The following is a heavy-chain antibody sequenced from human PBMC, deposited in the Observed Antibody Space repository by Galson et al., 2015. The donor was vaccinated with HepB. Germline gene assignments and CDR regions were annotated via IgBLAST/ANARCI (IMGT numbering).Heavy chain of an antibody. J-gene: IGHJ6*03. CDR3: ARGRGSRAYYDYYMDV. Sequence: SLRLSCAASGFTFSSYAISWVRQVPGKGLVWVSNSNGGETNRRYADSVKGRFTISRDNAKNTVYLQMDSLRAEDTAVYYCARGRGSRAYYDYYMDVWGKGTTVTVSS. CDR1: GFTFSSYA. V-gene: IGHV3-74*01. D-gene: IGHD3-16*01. CDR2: SNGGETNR.